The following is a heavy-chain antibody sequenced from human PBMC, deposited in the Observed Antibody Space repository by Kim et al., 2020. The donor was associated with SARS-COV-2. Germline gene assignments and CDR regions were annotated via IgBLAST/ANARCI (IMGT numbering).Heavy chain of an antibody. V-gene: IGHV3-48*03. D-gene: IGHD3-22*01. J-gene: IGHJ4*02. Sequence: SVKGRFTISRDNAKNSLYLQMNSLRAEDTAVYSWERLYFDDGSGYRHLDYWGQGSLVTVSS. CDR3: ERLYFDDGSGYRHLDY.